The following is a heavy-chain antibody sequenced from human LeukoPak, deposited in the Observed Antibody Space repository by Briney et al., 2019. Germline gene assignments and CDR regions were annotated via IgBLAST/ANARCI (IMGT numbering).Heavy chain of an antibody. CDR3: ARSPSGAYYYDF. Sequence: GSSVKVSCKASGGTFSSYAISCVRQAPGQGLERRWGISTIFGTATYAQKFQGRVTITTDESTSTAYMELSSLRSEDTAVYYCARSPSGAYYYDFWGQGTLVTVSS. CDR1: GGTFSSYA. J-gene: IGHJ4*02. CDR2: ISTIFGTA. V-gene: IGHV1-69*05. D-gene: IGHD3-10*01.